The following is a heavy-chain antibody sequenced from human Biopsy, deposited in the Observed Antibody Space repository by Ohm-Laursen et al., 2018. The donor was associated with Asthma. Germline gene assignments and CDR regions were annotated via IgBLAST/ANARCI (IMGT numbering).Heavy chain of an antibody. CDR1: GDSFSNYA. V-gene: IGHV1-3*01. J-gene: IGHJ3*02. CDR3: ARTYFDFLTGQVHDAFAI. D-gene: IGHD3-9*01. Sequence: SVKVSCKASGDSFSNYAISWVRQAPGHSLEWMGWINAANGNTKYSQKFQGRLTISRDTSASTAYMDLSSLRSEDTAVYYCARTYFDFLTGQVHDAFAIWGQGTMVTVSS. CDR2: INAANGNT.